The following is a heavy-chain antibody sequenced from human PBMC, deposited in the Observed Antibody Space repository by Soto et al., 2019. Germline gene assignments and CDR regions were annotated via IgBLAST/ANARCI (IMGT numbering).Heavy chain of an antibody. CDR1: GYDFTTYG. CDR2: ISAHNGNT. J-gene: IGHJ4*01. Sequence: QVHLVQSGAEVKKPGASVKVSCKGSGYDFTTYGIHWVRQAPGQGLEWMAGISAHNGNTDYAQKLQGRVTVTRDTYTRTGYMELRGLGSYDRAMYYCARGRYWDYWGHGALVTVSS. V-gene: IGHV1-18*01. CDR3: ARGRYWDY. D-gene: IGHD2-8*02.